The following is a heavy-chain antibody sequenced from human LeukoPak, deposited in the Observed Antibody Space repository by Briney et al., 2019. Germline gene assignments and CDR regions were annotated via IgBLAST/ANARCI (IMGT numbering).Heavy chain of an antibody. CDR2: INAGNGNT. Sequence: GASVKVSCKASGYTFTSYAMHWVRQAPGQRLEWMGWINAGNGNTKYSQKFQGRVTITRDTSASTAYMELSSLRSEDTAVYYCARDIVATMFPHNWFDPWGQGTLVTVSS. CDR1: GYTFTSYA. CDR3: ARDIVATMFPHNWFDP. D-gene: IGHD5-12*01. J-gene: IGHJ5*02. V-gene: IGHV1-3*01.